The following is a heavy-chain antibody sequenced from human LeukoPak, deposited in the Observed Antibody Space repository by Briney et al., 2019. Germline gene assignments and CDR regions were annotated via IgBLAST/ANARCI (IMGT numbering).Heavy chain of an antibody. D-gene: IGHD2-2*01. CDR3: ARGRAVVPAAPFDY. CDR2: TYYSGST. V-gene: IGHV4-30-4*01. J-gene: IGHJ4*02. Sequence: PSQTLSLTCTVSGGSISSGDYYWSWIRQPPGKGLEWIGYTYYSGSTYYNPSLKSRVTISVDTSKNQFSLKLSSVTAADTAVYYCARGRAVVPAAPFDYWGQGTLVTVSS. CDR1: GGSISSGDYY.